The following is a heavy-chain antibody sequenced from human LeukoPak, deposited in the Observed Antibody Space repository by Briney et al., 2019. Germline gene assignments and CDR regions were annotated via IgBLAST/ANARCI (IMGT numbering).Heavy chain of an antibody. CDR1: GFTFSSYG. CDR2: ISYDGSNK. Sequence: GGSLRLSCAASGFTFSSYGMHWVRQAPGKGLEWVAVISYDGSNKYYADSVKGRFTISRDNAKNSLYLQMNSLRAEDTAVYYCARDGGYGVDPWGQGTLVTVSS. J-gene: IGHJ5*02. CDR3: ARDGGYGVDP. D-gene: IGHD5-12*01. V-gene: IGHV3-30*03.